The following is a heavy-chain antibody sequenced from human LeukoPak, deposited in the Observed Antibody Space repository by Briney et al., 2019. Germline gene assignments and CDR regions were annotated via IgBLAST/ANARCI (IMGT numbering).Heavy chain of an antibody. CDR2: LFYSGST. V-gene: IGHV4-59*01. Sequence: SETLSLTCTDSGGSISSYYWSWIRQPPGKGLEWIAYLFYSGSTDYNPSLESRVTISVDTSKNQFSLKLRSVTAADTAVYYCATVAVIRGVTYFDYWGQGPLVTVSS. J-gene: IGHJ4*02. D-gene: IGHD3-10*01. CDR1: GGSISSYY. CDR3: ATVAVIRGVTYFDY.